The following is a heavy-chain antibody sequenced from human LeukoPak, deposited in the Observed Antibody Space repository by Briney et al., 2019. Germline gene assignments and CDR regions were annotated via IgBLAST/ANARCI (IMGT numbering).Heavy chain of an antibody. V-gene: IGHV1-46*01. D-gene: IGHD3-3*01. CDR3: ARDSINDFWSGYYSYYFDY. J-gene: IGHJ4*02. CDR2: INPSGGST. Sequence: ASVKVSCKASGYTFTSYYMHWVRQAPGLGLEWMGRINPSGGSTSYAQKFQGRVTMTRDTSTSTVYMELSSLRSEDTAVYYCARDSINDFWSGYYSYYFDYWGQGTLVTVSS. CDR1: GYTFTSYY.